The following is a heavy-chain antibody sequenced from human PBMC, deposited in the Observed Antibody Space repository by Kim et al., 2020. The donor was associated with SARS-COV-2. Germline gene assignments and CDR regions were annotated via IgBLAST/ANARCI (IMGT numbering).Heavy chain of an antibody. J-gene: IGHJ4*02. Sequence: TDYNPTLKSRVTISVDTSKNQFSLKRSSVTAADTAVYYCARPVVASHFDYWGQGTLVTVSS. CDR3: ARPVVASHFDY. D-gene: IGHD2-15*01. CDR2: T. V-gene: IGHV4-39*01.